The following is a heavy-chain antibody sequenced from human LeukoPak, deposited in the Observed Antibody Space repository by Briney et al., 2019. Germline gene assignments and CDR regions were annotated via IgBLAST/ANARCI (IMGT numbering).Heavy chain of an antibody. D-gene: IGHD3-10*01. CDR2: IYHSGST. CDR3: ARAYYYGSGNFDY. V-gene: IGHV4-38-2*02. CDR1: GYSISSGYY. Sequence: PSETLSLTCTVSGYSISSGYYWGWIRQPPGKGLEWIGSIYHSGSTYYNPSLKSRVTISVDTSKNQFSLKPSSVTAADTAVYYCARAYYYGSGNFDYWGQGTLVTVSS. J-gene: IGHJ4*02.